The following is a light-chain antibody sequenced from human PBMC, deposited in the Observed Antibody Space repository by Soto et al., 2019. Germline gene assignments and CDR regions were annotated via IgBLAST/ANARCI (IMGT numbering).Light chain of an antibody. CDR3: QQYGSSRT. Sequence: EIVLTQSPGTLSLSPGERATLSCRASQSISGSYLAWYQQKPGQAPRLLIYSASRRAAGVPDRFSGNESGTDFTLTISRLEPEDFAVYYCQQYGSSRTFGQGTKVEIK. J-gene: IGKJ1*01. V-gene: IGKV3-20*01. CDR1: QSISGSY. CDR2: SAS.